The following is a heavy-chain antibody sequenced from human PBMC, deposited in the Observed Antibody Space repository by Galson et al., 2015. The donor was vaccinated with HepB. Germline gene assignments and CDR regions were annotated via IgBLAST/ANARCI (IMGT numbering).Heavy chain of an antibody. D-gene: IGHD6-13*01. CDR2: IKQDGSEK. CDR3: ARVGSSWNSYFDY. J-gene: IGHJ4*02. CDR1: GFTFTTYL. Sequence: SLRLSCAASGFTFTTYLMSWVRQAPGKGLEWVANIKQDGSEKYYVDSVKGRFTISRDNAKNSLYLHMESLRAEDTAVYYCARVGSSWNSYFDYWGQGTPVTVSS. V-gene: IGHV3-7*01.